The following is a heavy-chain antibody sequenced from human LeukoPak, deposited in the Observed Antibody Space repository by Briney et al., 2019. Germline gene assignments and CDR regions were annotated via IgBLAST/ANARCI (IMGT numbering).Heavy chain of an antibody. J-gene: IGHJ4*02. V-gene: IGHV6-1*01. CDR1: GDSVSSSSAA. CDR3: TREGSEGYLFDY. Sequence: SQTLSLTCAISGDSVSSSSAAWSWIRQSPSRGLEWLGRTYYRSKWYNDCAVSVKSRITINPDTSKNQFSLQLNSMTPEDTAVYYCTREGSEGYLFDYWGQGTLVTVSS. CDR2: TYYRSKWYN. D-gene: IGHD1-1*01.